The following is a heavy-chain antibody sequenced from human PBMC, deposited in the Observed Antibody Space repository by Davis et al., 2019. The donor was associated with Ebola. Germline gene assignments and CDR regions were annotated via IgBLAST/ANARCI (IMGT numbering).Heavy chain of an antibody. CDR2: ISAYNGNT. J-gene: IGHJ5*02. D-gene: IGHD3-10*01. CDR1: GYTFTRYG. V-gene: IGHV1-18*01. Sequence: AASVKVSCKASGYTFTRYGISWVRQAPGQALDLIVWISAYNGNTSYAQNLQGRVTMTTDTSTSTAYMEVRSLRYDDTAVYYCARAVTMVLPSGWFDPWGQGTLVTVSS. CDR3: ARAVTMVLPSGWFDP.